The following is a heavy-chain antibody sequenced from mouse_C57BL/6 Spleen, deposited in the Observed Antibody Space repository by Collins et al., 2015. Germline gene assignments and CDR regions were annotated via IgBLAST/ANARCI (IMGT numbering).Heavy chain of an antibody. CDR3: ARRGTTVVEEFAY. CDR2: ISSGGSYT. D-gene: IGHD1-1*01. Sequence: EVMLVESGGGLVKPGGSLKLSCAASGFTFSSYAMSWVRQTPEKRLEWVATISSGGSYTYYPDSVKGRFTISRDNAKNTLYLHMSSLRSEDTAMYYCARRGTTVVEEFAYWGQGTLVTVSA. J-gene: IGHJ3*01. CDR1: GFTFSSYA. V-gene: IGHV5-9-1*01.